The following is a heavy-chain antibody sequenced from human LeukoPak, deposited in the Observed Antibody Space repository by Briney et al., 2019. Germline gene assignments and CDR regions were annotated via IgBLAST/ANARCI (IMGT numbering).Heavy chain of an antibody. D-gene: IGHD6-13*01. V-gene: IGHV3-74*01. Sequence: PGGSLRLSCAASGFTFSSYWMHWVRQAPGQGPVWVSRINTDGSSTSYADSVKGRFTISRDSAKNTLYLQMNSLRAEDTAVYYCARYRSGWYGAVDYWGQGTLVTVSS. CDR3: ARYRSGWYGAVDY. J-gene: IGHJ4*02. CDR1: GFTFSSYW. CDR2: INTDGSST.